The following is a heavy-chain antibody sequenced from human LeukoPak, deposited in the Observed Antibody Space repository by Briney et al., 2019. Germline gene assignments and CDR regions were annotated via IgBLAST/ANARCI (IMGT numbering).Heavy chain of an antibody. J-gene: IGHJ4*02. V-gene: IGHV4-59*01. D-gene: IGHD1-26*01. Sequence: SETLSLTCTVSGASFSSYYWSWLRQPPGKGLEWIAYIFYNGNTKYNPSLKSRVTISVDTSKNHFSLKVTSLTPADTGVYCCARSLPGAIGAADLWGQGTLVTVSS. CDR2: IFYNGNT. CDR1: GASFSSYY. CDR3: ARSLPGAIGAADL.